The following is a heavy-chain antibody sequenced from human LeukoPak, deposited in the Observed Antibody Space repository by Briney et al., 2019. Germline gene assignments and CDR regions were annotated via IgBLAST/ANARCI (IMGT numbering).Heavy chain of an antibody. D-gene: IGHD3-22*01. CDR3: ARGPTLTYYYDSSGYGPFGY. V-gene: IGHV3-30-3*01. CDR1: GFTFSSYA. J-gene: IGHJ4*02. CDR2: ISYDGSNK. Sequence: PGGSLRLSCAASGFTFSSYAMHWVRQAPGKGLEWVAVISYDGSNKYYADSVKGRFTISRDNSKNTLYLQMNSLRAEDTAVYYCARGPTLTYYYDSSGYGPFGYWGQGTLVTVSS.